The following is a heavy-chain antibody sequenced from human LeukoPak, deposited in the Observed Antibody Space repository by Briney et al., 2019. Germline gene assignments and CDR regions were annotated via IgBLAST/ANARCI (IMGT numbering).Heavy chain of an antibody. J-gene: IGHJ4*02. V-gene: IGHV3-74*01. CDR1: GFTFSNYW. Sequence: PGGSLRLSCAASGFTFSNYWMHWVRQAPGKGLVWVSRINSDGSSTNYADSVKGRFTISRDNAKNTLYLQMNSLRAEDTAMFYCSRGGNHDYWGQGTLGSVSS. CDR2: INSDGSST. CDR3: SRGGNHDY.